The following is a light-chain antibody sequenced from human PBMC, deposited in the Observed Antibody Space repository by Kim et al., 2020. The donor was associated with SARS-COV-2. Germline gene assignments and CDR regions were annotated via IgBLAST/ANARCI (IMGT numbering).Light chain of an antibody. CDR3: QHSYTTPFT. CDR1: QSIRSY. CDR2: AAS. Sequence: DIQMTQSPSSLSASVGDRVTITCRASQSIRSYLNWYQQKPGKAPKLLIYAASSLQSGVPSRFSGSGSGTDFTLTISSLQPEDFATYYSQHSYTTPFTFGGGTKVDIK. V-gene: IGKV1-39*01. J-gene: IGKJ4*01.